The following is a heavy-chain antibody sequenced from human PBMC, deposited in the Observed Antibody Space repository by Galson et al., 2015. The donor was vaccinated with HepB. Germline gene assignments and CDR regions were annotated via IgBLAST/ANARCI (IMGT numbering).Heavy chain of an antibody. V-gene: IGHV3-48*04. Sequence: SLRLSCAASTFIFSTYSMNWVRQAPGKGLEWVSYISSSSSTIYYGDSVKGRFTISRDNAKNSLNLQMNSLRAEDTAVYYCAREYRSSGDVFGFWGQGTMVSVSS. CDR2: ISSSSSTI. J-gene: IGHJ3*01. CDR1: TFIFSTYS. CDR3: AREYRSSGDVFGF. D-gene: IGHD6-6*01.